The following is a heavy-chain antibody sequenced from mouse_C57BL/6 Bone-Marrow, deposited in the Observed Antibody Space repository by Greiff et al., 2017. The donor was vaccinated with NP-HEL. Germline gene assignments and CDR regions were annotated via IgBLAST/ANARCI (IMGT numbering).Heavy chain of an antibody. Sequence: QVQLQQPGAELVKPGASVKLSCKASGYTFTSYWMHWVKQRPGQGLEWIGMIHPNSGSTNYNEKFKSKATLTVDTSSSTAYMQLSSLTSEDSAVYYCARSVYYYGSSPRYYAMDYWGQGTSVTVSS. D-gene: IGHD1-1*01. V-gene: IGHV1-64*01. CDR3: ARSVYYYGSSPRYYAMDY. CDR1: GYTFTSYW. J-gene: IGHJ4*01. CDR2: IHPNSGST.